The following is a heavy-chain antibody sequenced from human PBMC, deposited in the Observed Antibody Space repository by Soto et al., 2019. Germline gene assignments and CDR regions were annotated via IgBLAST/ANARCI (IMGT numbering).Heavy chain of an antibody. Sequence: SETLCLTCTVSGGSVSSGSYYWSWIRQPPGKGLEWIGYIYYSGSTNYNPSLKSRVTISVDTSKNQFSLKLSSVTAADTAVYYCARVWGGAFDFWGQGTMVTVSS. D-gene: IGHD3-10*01. CDR1: GGSVSSGSYY. CDR3: ARVWGGAFDF. J-gene: IGHJ3*01. CDR2: IYYSGST. V-gene: IGHV4-61*01.